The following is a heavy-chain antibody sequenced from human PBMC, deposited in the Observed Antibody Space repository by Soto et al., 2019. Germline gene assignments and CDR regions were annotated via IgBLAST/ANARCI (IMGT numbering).Heavy chain of an antibody. CDR1: GGTLSDQC. CDR2: VFLGDSDA. Sequence: ETLTISCNVSGGTLSDQCICWVRHSPHKGLEWIGFVFLGDSDARYSPAFQGQVAMSADRSGTYLQWSSLKASDTGIYYCARRRGRCSDGVCYSWWFDPWGQGTRVTVSS. J-gene: IGHJ5*02. CDR3: ARRRGRCSDGVCYSWWFDP. V-gene: IGHV5-51*01. D-gene: IGHD2-8*01.